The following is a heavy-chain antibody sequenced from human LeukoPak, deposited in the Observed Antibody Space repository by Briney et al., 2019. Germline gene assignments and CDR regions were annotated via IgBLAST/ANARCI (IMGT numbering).Heavy chain of an antibody. D-gene: IGHD5-12*01. CDR3: ARVPQDAYEVYMDV. CDR1: GFTFSSYG. Sequence: PGRSLRLSCAAYGFTFSSYGMHWVRQAPGKGLEWVAVIWYDRSNKYYADSVKGRFTISRDNSKNTLYLQMNSLRAEDTAVYYCARVPQDAYEVYMDVWGKGTTVTVSS. CDR2: IWYDRSNK. V-gene: IGHV3-33*01. J-gene: IGHJ6*03.